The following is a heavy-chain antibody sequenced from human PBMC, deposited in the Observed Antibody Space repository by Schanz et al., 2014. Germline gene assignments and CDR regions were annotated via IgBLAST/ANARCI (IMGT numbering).Heavy chain of an antibody. CDR3: ARDGAGRAPDAFDI. V-gene: IGHV3-33*01. J-gene: IGHJ3*02. D-gene: IGHD1-26*01. CDR1: GFTFSRSG. CDR2: IWFDGSNK. Sequence: LVESGGGLVQPGRSLRLSCAASGFTFSRSGMHWVRQAPGKGLEWVAIIWFDGSNKYYADSVKGRFTISRDNSKNTLFLQMNSLRAEDTAVYYCARDGAGRAPDAFDIWGQGTMVTVSS.